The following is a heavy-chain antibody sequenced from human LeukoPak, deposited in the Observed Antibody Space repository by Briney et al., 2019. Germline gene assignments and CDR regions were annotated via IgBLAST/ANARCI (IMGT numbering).Heavy chain of an antibody. V-gene: IGHV4-39*01. CDR1: GGSISSSSYY. CDR2: IYYSGST. CDR3: AVGERSDTGWASNVDY. D-gene: IGHD1-1*01. J-gene: IGHJ4*02. Sequence: SETLSLSCTVSGGSISSSSYYWGWIREPPGKGLEWIGSIYYSGSTYYNPSLKSRVTISVDTSKNQFSLKLSSVTAADTAVYYCAVGERSDTGWASNVDYWGQGTLVTVSS.